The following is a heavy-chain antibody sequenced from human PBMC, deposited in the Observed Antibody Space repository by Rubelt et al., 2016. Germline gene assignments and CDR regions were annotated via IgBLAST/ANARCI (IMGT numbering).Heavy chain of an antibody. D-gene: IGHD3-10*01. Sequence: QVQLVQSGAEVKKPGASVKVSCKASGYTFTSYYMHWVRQAPGQGLEWMGIINPSGGSTSYAQKFQGRVTMTRDTSTSTGYMELSSLRSEDTAVYYCARDRGEYYFDYWGQGTLVTVSS. V-gene: IGHV1-46*01. CDR1: GYTFTSYY. CDR2: INPSGGST. J-gene: IGHJ4*02. CDR3: ARDRGEYYFDY.